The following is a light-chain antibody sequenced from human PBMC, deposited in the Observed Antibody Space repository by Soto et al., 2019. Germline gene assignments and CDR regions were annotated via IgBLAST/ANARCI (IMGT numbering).Light chain of an antibody. Sequence: DIVMTQSPLSLPVTPGEPASISCRSSQSLLHSNGYNYLDWYLQKPGQSPQLLIYLGSNRASGVPDRFSGSGPGTDFTLKISRVEADDVGVYYCMQALQPWSTFGGGTKMEIK. CDR1: QSLLHSNGYNY. J-gene: IGKJ4*01. CDR3: MQALQPWST. V-gene: IGKV2-28*01. CDR2: LGS.